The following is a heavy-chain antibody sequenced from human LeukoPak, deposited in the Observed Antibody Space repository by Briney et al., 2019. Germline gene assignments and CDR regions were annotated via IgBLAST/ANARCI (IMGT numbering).Heavy chain of an antibody. CDR3: ARGATVTYYFDH. CDR2: IWYDGSNK. CDR1: GFTFSSYC. D-gene: IGHD4-17*01. J-gene: IGHJ4*02. Sequence: GGSLRLSCAASGFTFSSYCMQWVRQAPGKGLEWVAVIWYDGSNKYYADSVKGRFTISRDNARSSLFLQMTNLRVEDTAVYFCARGATVTYYFDHWGQGALVAVSS. V-gene: IGHV3-33*01.